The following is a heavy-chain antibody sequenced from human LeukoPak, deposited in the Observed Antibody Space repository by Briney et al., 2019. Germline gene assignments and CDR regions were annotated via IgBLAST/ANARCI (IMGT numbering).Heavy chain of an antibody. Sequence: SETLSLTCTVSGVSITSYYWSWIRQPPGKGLEWIGEINHSGSTNYNPSLKSRVTISVDTSKNQFSLKLSSVTAADTAVYYCARQPLLNYYGSARSCWFDPWGQGTLVTVSS. V-gene: IGHV4-34*01. CDR1: GVSITSYY. CDR2: INHSGST. J-gene: IGHJ5*02. D-gene: IGHD3-10*01. CDR3: ARQPLLNYYGSARSCWFDP.